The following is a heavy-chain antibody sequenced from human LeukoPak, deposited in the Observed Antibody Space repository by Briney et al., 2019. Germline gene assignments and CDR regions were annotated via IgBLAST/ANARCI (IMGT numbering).Heavy chain of an antibody. CDR3: ARGPDYSSGYYD. D-gene: IGHD3-22*01. J-gene: IGHJ4*02. Sequence: GGSLRLSCAASGFTFSSYAMHWVRQAPGKGLEWVAVISYDGSNKYYADSVKGRFTISRDNSKNTLYLQMNSLRAEDTAVYYCARGPDYSSGYYDWGQGTLVIVSS. CDR1: GFTFSSYA. CDR2: ISYDGSNK. V-gene: IGHV3-30-3*01.